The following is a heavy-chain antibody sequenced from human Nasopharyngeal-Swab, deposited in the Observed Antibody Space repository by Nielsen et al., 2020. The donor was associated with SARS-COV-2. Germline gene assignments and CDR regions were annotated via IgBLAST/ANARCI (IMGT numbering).Heavy chain of an antibody. CDR3: ARVDTAMVSYYYYGMDV. D-gene: IGHD5-18*01. Sequence: WVRQAPGQGFEWMGIINPSGGSTSYAQKFQGRVTMTRDTSTSTVYMELSSLRSEDTAVYYCARVDTAMVSYYYYGMDVWGQGTTVTVSS. V-gene: IGHV1-46*01. J-gene: IGHJ6*02. CDR2: INPSGGST.